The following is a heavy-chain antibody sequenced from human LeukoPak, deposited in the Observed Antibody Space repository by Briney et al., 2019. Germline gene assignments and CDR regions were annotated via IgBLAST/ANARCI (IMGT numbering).Heavy chain of an antibody. CDR3: GRAALVGYYSYYYMDV. V-gene: IGHV4-59*11. CDR1: GGSITSHY. Sequence: SETLSLTCTVSGGSITSHYWTGIPQSPVKGLEWIGEISNTGSTSYNHSLKRRVTVSIDTSKNQFSLKLSSVTAPDTDVYYCGRAALVGYYSYYYMDVWGQGTLVTVSS. J-gene: IGHJ6*03. D-gene: IGHD2-15*01. CDR2: ISNTGST.